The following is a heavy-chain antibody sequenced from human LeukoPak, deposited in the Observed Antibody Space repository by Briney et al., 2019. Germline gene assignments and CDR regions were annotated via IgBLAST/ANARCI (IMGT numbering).Heavy chain of an antibody. CDR2: ISSGSSTI. CDR1: GFTFSSYG. Sequence: GGSLRPSCAASGFTFSSYGMSWVRQAPGKGLEWVSYISSGSSTIYYADSVKGRFTISRDNAKNSLYLQMNSLRAEDTAVYYCARVLHKRNYDSSDYYGYWGQGTLVTVSS. D-gene: IGHD3-22*01. CDR3: ARVLHKRNYDSSDYYGY. J-gene: IGHJ4*02. V-gene: IGHV3-48*01.